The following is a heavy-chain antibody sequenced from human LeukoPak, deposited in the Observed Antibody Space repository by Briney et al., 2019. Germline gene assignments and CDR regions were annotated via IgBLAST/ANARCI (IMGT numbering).Heavy chain of an antibody. D-gene: IGHD6-13*01. Sequence: GGSLRLSCAASGFTFSSYGMHWVRQAPGKGLEWVAVISYDGSNKYYADSVKGRFTISRDNSKNTLYLQMNSLRAEDTAVYYCARVGSSWYGSAFDIWGQGTMVTVSS. V-gene: IGHV3-30*03. CDR1: GFTFSSYG. CDR2: ISYDGSNK. J-gene: IGHJ3*02. CDR3: ARVGSSWYGSAFDI.